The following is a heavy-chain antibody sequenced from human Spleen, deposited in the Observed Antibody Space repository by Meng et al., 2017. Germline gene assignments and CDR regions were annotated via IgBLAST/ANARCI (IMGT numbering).Heavy chain of an antibody. D-gene: IGHD4-11*01. CDR1: GGSFSDYY. V-gene: IGHV4-34*01. J-gene: IGHJ4*02. CDR3: ARGPTTMAHDFDY. Sequence: QGALQQWGAGLLKPSETLLLTCVVSGGSFSDYYWSWIRQPPGKGLEWIGEINHSGSTNYNPSLESRATISVDTSQNNLSLKLSSVTAADSAVYYCARGPTTMAHDFDYWGQGTLVTVSS. CDR2: INHSGST.